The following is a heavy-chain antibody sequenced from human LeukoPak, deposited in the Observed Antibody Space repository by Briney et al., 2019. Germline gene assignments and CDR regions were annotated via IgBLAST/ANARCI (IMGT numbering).Heavy chain of an antibody. CDR2: IFSSGST. CDR3: ARHYYDRSDSYSFDY. V-gene: IGHV4-59*08. Sequence: SETLSLTCTVSGGSISGYYWSWIRQPPGKGLEWIGYIFSSGSTDYNPSLKSRVTISEDTSVNQFSLKLSSVTAADTAVYYCARHYYDRSDSYSFDYWGQGTLVTVSS. J-gene: IGHJ4*02. CDR1: GGSISGYY. D-gene: IGHD3-22*01.